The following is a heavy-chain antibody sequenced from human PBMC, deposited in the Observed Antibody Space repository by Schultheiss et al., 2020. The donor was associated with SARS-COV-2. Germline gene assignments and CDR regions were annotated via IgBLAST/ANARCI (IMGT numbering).Heavy chain of an antibody. J-gene: IGHJ4*02. D-gene: IGHD3-10*01. V-gene: IGHV4-38-2*02. CDR2: IYHSGST. Sequence: SETLSLTCTVSGYSISSGYYWGWIRQPPGKGLEWIGSIYHSGSTNYNPSLKSRVTISVDTSKNQFSLKLSSVTAADTAVYYCARGRISMVRGVTGAQDYWGQGTLVTVSS. CDR3: ARGRISMVRGVTGAQDY. CDR1: GYSISSGYY.